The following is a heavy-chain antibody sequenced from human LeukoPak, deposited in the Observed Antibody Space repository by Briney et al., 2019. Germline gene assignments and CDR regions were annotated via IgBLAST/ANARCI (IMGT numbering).Heavy chain of an antibody. Sequence: SQTLSLTCVISGGSVSSNSAAWNWIRQSPLGGLEWLGRTYYRSNWYNDYAVSMKGRITIKADTSKNQFSLHLNSVTPEDTAVYYCARIYYGTSAYYYFDYWGQGTPVTVSS. J-gene: IGHJ4*02. CDR2: TYYRSNWYN. V-gene: IGHV6-1*01. CDR3: ARIYYGTSAYYYFDY. CDR1: GGSVSSNSAA. D-gene: IGHD3-22*01.